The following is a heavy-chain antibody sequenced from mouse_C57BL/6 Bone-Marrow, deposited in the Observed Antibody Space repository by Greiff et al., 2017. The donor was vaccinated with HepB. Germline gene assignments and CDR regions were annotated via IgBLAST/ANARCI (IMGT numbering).Heavy chain of an antibody. V-gene: IGHV1-85*01. CDR1: GYTFTSYD. CDR2: IYPRDGST. CDR3: ARYDGYPHWYFDV. Sequence: VKLMESGPELVKPGASVKLSCKASGYTFTSYDINWVKQRPGQGLEWIGWIYPRDGSTKYNEKFKGKATLTVDTSSSTAYMELHSLTSEDSAVYFCARYDGYPHWYFDVWGTGTTVTVAS. J-gene: IGHJ1*03. D-gene: IGHD2-3*01.